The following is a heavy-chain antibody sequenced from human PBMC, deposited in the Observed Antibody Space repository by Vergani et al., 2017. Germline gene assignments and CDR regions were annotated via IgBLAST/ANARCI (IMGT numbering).Heavy chain of an antibody. V-gene: IGHV4-39*01. CDR1: GGSISSSRYY. CDR2: IYYSGST. D-gene: IGHD3-3*01. Sequence: QLQLQESGPGLVKPSETLSLTCTVSGGSISSSRYYWGWIRQPPGKGLEWIGSIYYSGSTYYNPSLKSRVTISVDTSKNQFSLKLSSVTAADTAVYYCARHPHFFAGPFDYWGQGTLVTVSS. CDR3: ARHPHFFAGPFDY. J-gene: IGHJ4*02.